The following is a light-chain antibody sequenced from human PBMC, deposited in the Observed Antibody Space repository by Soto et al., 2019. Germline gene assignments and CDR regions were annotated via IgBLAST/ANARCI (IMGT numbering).Light chain of an antibody. J-gene: IGKJ1*01. CDR2: WAS. CDR3: QQYYSTPT. Sequence: DIVMTQSPDSLAVSLGERATINCKSSQSVLYSSNNKNYLAWYQQKRGQPTRLLIYWASTREYGVPDRFSGSGSGTDFTITISSLQAEDVAVYCCQQYYSTPTFGQGTKVEIK. V-gene: IGKV4-1*01. CDR1: QSVLYSSNNKNY.